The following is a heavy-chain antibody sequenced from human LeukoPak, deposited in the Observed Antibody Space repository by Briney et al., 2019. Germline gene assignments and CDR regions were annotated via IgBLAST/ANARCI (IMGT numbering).Heavy chain of an antibody. J-gene: IGHJ4*02. Sequence: SETLSLTCTVSGGSISSGSYYWSWIRQPPGKGLEWIGYIYYSGSTYYNPSLKSRVTISVDTSKNQFSLKLSSVTAADTAVYYCARSLVVPAATTPDFDYWGQGTLVTVSS. CDR1: GGSISSGSYY. CDR3: ARSLVVPAATTPDFDY. CDR2: IYYSGST. V-gene: IGHV4-30-4*08. D-gene: IGHD2-2*01.